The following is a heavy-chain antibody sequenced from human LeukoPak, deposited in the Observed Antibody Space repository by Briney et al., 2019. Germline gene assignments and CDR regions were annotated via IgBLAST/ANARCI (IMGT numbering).Heavy chain of an antibody. V-gene: IGHV3-7*01. J-gene: IGHJ6*02. Sequence: GGSLRLSCAASGFTFSSYWMSWVRQAPGKGLEWVANIKQDGSEKYYVDSVKGRFTIFRDNAKYSLYLQMNSLRAEDTAVYYCARGDYISGWYEFYNYYYGMDVWGQGTTVTVSS. CDR1: GFTFSSYW. CDR3: ARGDYISGWYEFYNYYYGMDV. D-gene: IGHD6-19*01. CDR2: IKQDGSEK.